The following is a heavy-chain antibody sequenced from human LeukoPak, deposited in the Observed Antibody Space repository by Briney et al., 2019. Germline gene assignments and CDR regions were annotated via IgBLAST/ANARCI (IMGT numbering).Heavy chain of an antibody. CDR3: ARSTMVRGVIRR. Sequence: ASVKVSCKASGYTFTTYTMHWVRQAPGQTLEWMGWINTGNGNTKDSQKFQGRVTMTRNTSISTAYMELSSLRSEDTAVYYCARSTMVRGVIRRWGQGTLVTLSS. CDR1: GYTFTTYT. D-gene: IGHD3-10*01. CDR2: INTGNGNT. V-gene: IGHV1-3*04. J-gene: IGHJ4*01.